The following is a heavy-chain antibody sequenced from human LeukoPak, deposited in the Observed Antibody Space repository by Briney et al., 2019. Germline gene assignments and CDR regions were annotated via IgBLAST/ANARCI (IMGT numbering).Heavy chain of an antibody. CDR1: RFTFTSYG. Sequence: GGSLRLSCAASRFTFTSYGMTWVRQAPGKGLEWVSAIGMNGVATYYADSVKGRFTISRDNSQNTLYLQMSSLRAEDTALYYCAKGLRNFDSWGQGTLVTVSS. CDR3: AKGLRNFDS. V-gene: IGHV3-23*01. J-gene: IGHJ4*02. D-gene: IGHD3-16*01. CDR2: IGMNGVAT.